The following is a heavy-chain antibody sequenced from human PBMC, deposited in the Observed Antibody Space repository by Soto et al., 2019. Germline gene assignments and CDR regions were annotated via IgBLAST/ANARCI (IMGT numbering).Heavy chain of an antibody. V-gene: IGHV3-15*01. D-gene: IGHD1-1*01. J-gene: IGHJ4*02. CDR2: IKSKADGGAR. Sequence: EVQLVASGGDLVKPGGSLRLSCVTSGFMFSSAWMSWVRQAPGKGLEWVGRIKSKADGGARDYAAPVKGRFSISRDDSKNTLYLQMNSLIAEDTAVYYCVEGWNDFWGQGTLVTVSS. CDR3: VEGWNDF. CDR1: GFMFSSAW.